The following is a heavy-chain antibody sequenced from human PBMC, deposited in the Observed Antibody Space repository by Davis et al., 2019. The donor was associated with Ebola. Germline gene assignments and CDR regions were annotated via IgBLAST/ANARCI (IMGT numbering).Heavy chain of an antibody. J-gene: IGHJ6*02. CDR1: GGSISSYY. Sequence: MPSETLSLTCTVSGGSISSYYWSWIRQPPGKGLEWIGYIYYSGSTNYNPSLKSRVTISVDTSKNQFSLKLSSVTAADTAVYYCARVLHFLYYYGMDVWGQGTTVTVSS. CDR3: ARVLHFLYYYGMDV. D-gene: IGHD2/OR15-2a*01. V-gene: IGHV4-59*01. CDR2: IYYSGST.